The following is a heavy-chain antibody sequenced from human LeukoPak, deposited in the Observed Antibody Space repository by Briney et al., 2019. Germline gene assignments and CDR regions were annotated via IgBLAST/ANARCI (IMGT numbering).Heavy chain of an antibody. CDR1: GYSFTTYG. Sequence: EASVKASCKASGYSFTTYGISWVRQAPGQGLEWMGWINADNGNTNHAQKFQGRVTMTTDTSTSTAYMELRGLRSDDAAVYYCAREAAAGWIDYWGQGTLVTVSS. V-gene: IGHV1-18*01. D-gene: IGHD6-13*01. J-gene: IGHJ4*02. CDR3: AREAAAGWIDY. CDR2: INADNGNT.